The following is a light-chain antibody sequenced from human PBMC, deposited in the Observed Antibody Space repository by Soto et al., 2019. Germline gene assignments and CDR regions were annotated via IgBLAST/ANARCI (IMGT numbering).Light chain of an antibody. CDR1: SSNIGTGYD. CDR2: GYT. V-gene: IGLV1-40*01. J-gene: IGLJ1*01. CDR3: GTWGWGLRV. Sequence: QAVVTQPPSVSGAPGQRVTISCTGSSSNIGTGYDVHWYQQLPGTAPKILMYGYTNRPSGVTDRFSGSKSGTSASLAITGLQAEDEADYYCGTWGWGLRVFGAGTKVTVL.